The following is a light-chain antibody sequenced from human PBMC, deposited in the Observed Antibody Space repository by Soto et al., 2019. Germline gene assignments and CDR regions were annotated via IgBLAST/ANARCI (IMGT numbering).Light chain of an antibody. CDR1: QSIGSE. CDR3: QQRYSWPIT. V-gene: IGKV3-11*01. Sequence: EIVLTQSPATLSLSAGEGDTLSCRASQSIGSELAWYQQKPGQAPRLVIADASNRATGIPDRFRGSGSATDFNLTIRTVEPGEFVIDYGQQRYSWPITFGQGTRLEIK. J-gene: IGKJ5*01. CDR2: DAS.